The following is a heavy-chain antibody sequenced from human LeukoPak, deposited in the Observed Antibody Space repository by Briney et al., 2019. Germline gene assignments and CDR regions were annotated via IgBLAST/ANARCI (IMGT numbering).Heavy chain of an antibody. CDR2: IYSDGNT. J-gene: IGHJ4*02. V-gene: IGHV3-53*01. CDR1: GFTVSNNR. Sequence: GGSLRLSCAASGFTVSNNRLSWVRQAPGMGLEWVSTIYSDGNTYYPDSVKGRFTISRDDAKNTLYLQVNSLRAEDTAVYFCARGGSDTAMAHDYWGQGTLVTVSS. D-gene: IGHD5-18*01. CDR3: ARGGSDTAMAHDY.